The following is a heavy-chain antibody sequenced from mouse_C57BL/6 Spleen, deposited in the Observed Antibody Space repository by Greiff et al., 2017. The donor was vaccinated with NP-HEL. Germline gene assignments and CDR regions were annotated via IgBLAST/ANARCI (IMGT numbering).Heavy chain of an antibody. V-gene: IGHV14-1*01. CDR1: GFNIKDYH. J-gene: IGHJ2*01. CDR3: TTGDYGSSYPYYFDY. Sequence: EVQLQQSGAELVRPGASVKLSCTASGFNIKDYHMHWVKQRPEQGLEWIGRIDPEDGDTEYAPKFQGKATMTADTSSNTAYLQLSSLTSEDTAVYYCTTGDYGSSYPYYFDYWGQGTTLTVSS. D-gene: IGHD1-1*01. CDR2: IDPEDGDT.